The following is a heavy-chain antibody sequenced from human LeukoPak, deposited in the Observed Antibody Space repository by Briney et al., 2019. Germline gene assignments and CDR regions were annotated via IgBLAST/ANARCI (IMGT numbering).Heavy chain of an antibody. CDR3: ASYFHYGDYASLWY. D-gene: IGHD4-17*01. CDR1: GFTFSSYE. CDR2: ISSSGSTI. J-gene: IGHJ4*02. Sequence: GGSLRLSCAASGFTFSSYEMNWVRQAPGKGLEWVSYISSSGSTIYYADSVKGRFTISRDNSRNTLYLQMNSLRAEDTAVYYCASYFHYGDYASLWYWGQGTLVTVSS. V-gene: IGHV3-48*03.